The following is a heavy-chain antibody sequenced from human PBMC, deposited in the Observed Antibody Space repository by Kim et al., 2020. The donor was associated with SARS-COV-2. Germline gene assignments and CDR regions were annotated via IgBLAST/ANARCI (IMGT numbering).Heavy chain of an antibody. CDR3: ARGRIAAAGTVFDY. D-gene: IGHD6-13*01. J-gene: IGHJ4*02. CDR1: GGSISSYY. Sequence: SETLSLTCTVSGGSISSYYWSWIRQPPGKGLEWIGYIYYSGSTNYNPSLKSRVTISVDTSKNQFSLKLSSVTAADTAVYYCARGRIAAAGTVFDYWGQGT. V-gene: IGHV4-59*01. CDR2: IYYSGST.